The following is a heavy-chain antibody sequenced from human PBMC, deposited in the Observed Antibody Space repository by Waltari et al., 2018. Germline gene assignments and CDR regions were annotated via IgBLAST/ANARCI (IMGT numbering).Heavy chain of an antibody. CDR1: GDSIIRGHYN. CDR3: ARLPTGFPNWFDT. CDR2: VYYTGRT. J-gene: IGHJ5*02. Sequence: PQLQESGPGLVKPSETLSLTCAVSGDSIIRGHYNWGWLRQPPGKGLEWIGSVYYTGRTYYKSSLTSRLTISVDTSKNQFSLNLTSVTAADTGVYYCARLPTGFPNWFDTWGRGILVTVSS. V-gene: IGHV4-39*01.